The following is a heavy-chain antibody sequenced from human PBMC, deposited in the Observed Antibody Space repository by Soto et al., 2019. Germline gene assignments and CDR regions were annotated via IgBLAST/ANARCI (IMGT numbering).Heavy chain of an antibody. CDR3: ANTIQYYFDY. V-gene: IGHV4-34*01. CDR1: GGSFSGYY. D-gene: IGHD3-3*01. CDR2: INHSGST. J-gene: IGHJ4*02. Sequence: QVQLQQWGAGLLKPSETLSLTCADYGGSFSGYYWSWIRQPPGKGLEWIGEINHSGSTNYNPSLKSRVTISVDTSKNQFSLKLSSVTAADTPVYYCANTIQYYFDYWGQGTLVTVSS.